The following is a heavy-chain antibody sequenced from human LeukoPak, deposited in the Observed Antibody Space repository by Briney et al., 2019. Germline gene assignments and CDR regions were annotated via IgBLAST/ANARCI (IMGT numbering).Heavy chain of an antibody. V-gene: IGHV4-34*01. CDR1: GGSFSGFY. Sequence: SETLSLTCAVYGGSFSGFYWSWTRQPPGKGLEWIGEINHRGSTNYNPSLKSRVTISVDTSKNQFSLKLSSVSAADTAVYYCARGGGDPYYMDVWDNGTTVTVSS. CDR3: ARGGGDPYYMDV. J-gene: IGHJ6*03. D-gene: IGHD2-21*02. CDR2: INHRGST.